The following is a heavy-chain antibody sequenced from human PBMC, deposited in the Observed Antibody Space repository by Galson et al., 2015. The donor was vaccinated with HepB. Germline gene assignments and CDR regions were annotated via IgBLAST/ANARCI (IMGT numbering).Heavy chain of an antibody. V-gene: IGHV1-18*01. CDR3: ARDAAFSGGGFDP. CDR1: GYTFSNYG. D-gene: IGHD2-15*01. Sequence: SVKVSCKASGYTFSNYGINWVRQAPGQGLEWMGCISGDKGHRKSAQKFQGRVTMTTDTSTSTGYMELRSLRSDGTAVYYCARDAAFSGGGFDPCGQGSLVTVSS. CDR2: ISGDKGHR. J-gene: IGHJ5*02.